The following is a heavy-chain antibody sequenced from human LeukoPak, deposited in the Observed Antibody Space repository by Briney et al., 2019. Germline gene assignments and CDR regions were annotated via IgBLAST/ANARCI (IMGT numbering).Heavy chain of an antibody. CDR3: ARRGDGGRSFDY. J-gene: IGHJ4*02. V-gene: IGHV3-53*01. D-gene: IGHD4-23*01. Sequence: GGSLRLSCAASGFTVSSSYMNWIRQAPGKGLEWVSLIYGGGSTYYADSVKGRFTISRDNSKNTLYLQMNSLRAEDTAVYYCARRGDGGRSFDYWGQGTLVTVSS. CDR2: IYGGGST. CDR1: GFTVSSSY.